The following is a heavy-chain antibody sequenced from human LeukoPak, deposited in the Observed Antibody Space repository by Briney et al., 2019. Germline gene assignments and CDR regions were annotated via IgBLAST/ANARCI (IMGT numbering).Heavy chain of an antibody. CDR1: GGSISSYY. Sequence: SETLSLTCTVSGGSISSYYWSWIRQPPGKGLEWIGYIYYSGSTNYNPSLKSRVTISVDTSKNQFSLKLSSVTAEDTAVYYCASSWRGYSYGSFWGQGTLVTVSS. V-gene: IGHV4-59*01. CDR2: IYYSGST. D-gene: IGHD5-18*01. J-gene: IGHJ4*02. CDR3: ASSWRGYSYGSF.